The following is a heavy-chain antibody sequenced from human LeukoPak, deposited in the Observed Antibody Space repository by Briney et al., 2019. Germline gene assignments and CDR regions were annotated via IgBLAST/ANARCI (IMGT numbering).Heavy chain of an antibody. V-gene: IGHV3-11*06. Sequence: GGSLRLSCAASGFTFSDYYMSWIRQAPGKGLEWVSSIGGSSSFIYYADSVKGRFTTSRDNAKNSLYLQMNSLRAEDTAVYYCVRATWDGYYSDRKGVDYFDNWGQGSLVTVSS. CDR2: IGGSSSFI. CDR3: VRATWDGYYSDRKGVDYFDN. CDR1: GFTFSDYY. J-gene: IGHJ4*02. D-gene: IGHD3-22*01.